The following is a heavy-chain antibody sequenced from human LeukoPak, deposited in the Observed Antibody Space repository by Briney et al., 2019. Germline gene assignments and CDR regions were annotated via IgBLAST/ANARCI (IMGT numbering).Heavy chain of an antibody. CDR1: GLTFRTYT. CDR2: ISRTGSSR. J-gene: IGHJ4*02. Sequence: PGGSLRLSCAASGLTFRTYTMNWVRQAPGKGLEWLSYISRTGSSRHYADSVKGRFTTSRDNAKNSLFIQMNNVGAEYTSVYHCARATGVVLPVTYYLDYWGLGTLVTASS. D-gene: IGHD1-1*01. CDR3: ARATGVVLPVTYYLDY. V-gene: IGHV3-48*04.